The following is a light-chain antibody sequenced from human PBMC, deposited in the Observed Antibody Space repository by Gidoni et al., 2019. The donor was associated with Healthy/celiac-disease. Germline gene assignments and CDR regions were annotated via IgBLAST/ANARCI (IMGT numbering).Light chain of an antibody. Sequence: DIQMTQSPSTLSASVGDRVTITCRASQSISSWLAWYQQKPGKAPKLLIYDASSLESGGPSRFSGSGSGAEFTLTISSLQPDDLATYYGQQYNSYRTFGQGTKVEIK. CDR3: QQYNSYRT. V-gene: IGKV1-5*01. CDR1: QSISSW. CDR2: DAS. J-gene: IGKJ1*01.